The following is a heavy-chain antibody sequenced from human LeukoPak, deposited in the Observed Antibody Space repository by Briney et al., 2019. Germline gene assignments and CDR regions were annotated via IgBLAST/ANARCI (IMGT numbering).Heavy chain of an antibody. CDR1: GFTFSSYA. D-gene: IGHD3-10*01. V-gene: IGHV3-30*09. J-gene: IGHJ5*02. CDR3: ARDKLWFGELFKGDWFDP. Sequence: GGSLRLSCAASGFTFSSYAKHWVRQAPGKGLEWVAVISYDGSNKYYADSVKGRFAISRDNSKNTLYLQMNSLRAEDTAVYYCARDKLWFGELFKGDWFDPWGQGTLVTVSS. CDR2: ISYDGSNK.